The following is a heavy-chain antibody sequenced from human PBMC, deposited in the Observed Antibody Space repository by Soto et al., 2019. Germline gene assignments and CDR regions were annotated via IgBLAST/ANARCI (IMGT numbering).Heavy chain of an antibody. Sequence: LKLSCVASGFTFGDYAMHWVRQAPGKGLVWVAGISWNTDDIGYADSVKGRFTISRGNAGHALYLQMNSLRHEDTAVYYCAKGRNIVAVVTPFDGWGQGELVTVSS. V-gene: IGHV3-9*01. J-gene: IGHJ4*02. CDR1: GFTFGDYA. CDR3: AKGRNIVAVVTPFDG. D-gene: IGHD2-21*02. CDR2: ISWNTDDI.